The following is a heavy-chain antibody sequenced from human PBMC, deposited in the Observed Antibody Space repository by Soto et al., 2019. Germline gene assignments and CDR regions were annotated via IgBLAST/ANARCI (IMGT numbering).Heavy chain of an antibody. D-gene: IGHD4-17*01. V-gene: IGHV3-48*01. Sequence: EVQLVESGGDLVQPGGSLRLSCAASGITFSSHAMNWVRQAPEKELEWVASIRATGATYSADSVMGRFIISRDNAKDSLFLQMNSLRAEDTAVYYCLDGDYNWGQGTLVTVSS. CDR1: GITFSSHA. J-gene: IGHJ4*02. CDR3: LDGDYN. CDR2: IRATGAT.